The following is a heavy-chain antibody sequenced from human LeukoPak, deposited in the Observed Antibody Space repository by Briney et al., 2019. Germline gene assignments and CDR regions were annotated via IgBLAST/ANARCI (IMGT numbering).Heavy chain of an antibody. CDR3: AKRYFGNYYFDY. V-gene: IGHV3-23*01. D-gene: IGHD3-9*01. CDR1: GFTFSSYA. CDR2: ISGSGGRT. J-gene: IGHJ4*02. Sequence: PGGSLRLSCAASGFTFSSYAMTWVRQAPGKGLEWVSVISGSGGRTYYADSVKGRFTISRDNSKNTLYLQMSSLRAEDTAVYYCAKRYFGNYYFDYWGQGTQVTVSS.